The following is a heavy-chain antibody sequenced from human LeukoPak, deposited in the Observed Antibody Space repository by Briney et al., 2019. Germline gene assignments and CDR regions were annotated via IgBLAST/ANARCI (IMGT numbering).Heavy chain of an antibody. D-gene: IGHD3-3*01. CDR1: GFTFSSYS. V-gene: IGHV3-48*04. CDR3: ARVDPPPYDFWSGYSGADAFDI. CDR2: ISSSSSTI. Sequence: HTGGSLRLSCAASGFTFSSYSMNWVRQAPGKGLEWVSYISSSSSTIYYADSVKGRFTISRDNAKNTLYLQMNSLRAEDTAVYYCARVDPPPYDFWSGYSGADAFDIWGQGTMVTVSS. J-gene: IGHJ3*02.